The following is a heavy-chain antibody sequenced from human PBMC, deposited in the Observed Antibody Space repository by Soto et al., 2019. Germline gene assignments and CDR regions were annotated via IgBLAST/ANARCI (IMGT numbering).Heavy chain of an antibody. V-gene: IGHV1-2*04. CDR3: ARSSNWNDVYYYYGMDV. CDR2: INPNSGGT. J-gene: IGHJ6*02. CDR1: GYTFTGYY. D-gene: IGHD1-20*01. Sequence: ASVKVSCKASGYTFTGYYMHWVRQAPGQGLEWMGWINPNSGGTNYAQKFQGWVTMTRDTSISTAYMELGRLRSDDTAVYYCARSSNWNDVYYYYGMDVWGQGTTVTVSS.